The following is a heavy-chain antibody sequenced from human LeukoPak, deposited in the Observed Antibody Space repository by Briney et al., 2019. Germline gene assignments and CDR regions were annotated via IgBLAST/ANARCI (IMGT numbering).Heavy chain of an antibody. Sequence: SETLSLTCTASGGSISSYYWSWIRQPAGKGLEWIGRIYTSGSTNYNPSLKSRVTMSVDTSKNQFSLKLSSVTAADTAVYYCSREGVRYCSSTSCSGFDPWGQGTLVTVSS. D-gene: IGHD2-2*01. CDR2: IYTSGST. V-gene: IGHV4-4*07. CDR1: GGSISSYY. J-gene: IGHJ5*02. CDR3: SREGVRYCSSTSCSGFDP.